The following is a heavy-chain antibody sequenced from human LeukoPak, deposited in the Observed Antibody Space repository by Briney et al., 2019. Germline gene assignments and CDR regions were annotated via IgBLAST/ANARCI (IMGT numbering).Heavy chain of an antibody. CDR3: ARDQRGAQKNYYYMDV. D-gene: IGHD6-25*01. CDR2: IYHSGST. J-gene: IGHJ6*03. Sequence: PSGALSLTCAVSGGSISSSNWWSWVRQPPGKGLEWIGEIYHSGSTNYNPSLESRVTISVDTSKNQLSLRLTSVIAADTAVYYCARDQRGAQKNYYYMDVWGRGTTVTISS. V-gene: IGHV4-4*02. CDR1: GGSISSSNW.